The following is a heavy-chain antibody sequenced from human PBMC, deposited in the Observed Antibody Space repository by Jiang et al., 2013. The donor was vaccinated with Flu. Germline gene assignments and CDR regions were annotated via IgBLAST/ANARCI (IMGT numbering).Heavy chain of an antibody. D-gene: IGHD4-17*01. CDR3: ARDNLPGDYGPDAFDI. V-gene: IGHV4-59*01. J-gene: IGHJ3*02. Sequence: SGPGLVKPSETLSLTCTVSGGSISSYYWSWIRQPPGKGLEWIGYIYYSGSTNYNPSLKSRVTISVDTSKNQFSLKLSSVTAADTAVYYCARDNLPGDYGPDAFDIWGQGTMVTVSS. CDR1: GGSISSYY. CDR2: IYYSGST.